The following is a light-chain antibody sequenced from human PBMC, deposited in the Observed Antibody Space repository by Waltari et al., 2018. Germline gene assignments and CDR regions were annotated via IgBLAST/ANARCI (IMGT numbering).Light chain of an antibody. V-gene: IGLV2-8*01. Sequence: QSALTQPPSASGSPGQSVTISCAGTTSDVDGHTYVSWYQQHPGKAPKLMIDEVNKRPSGVPDRFSGSKSGNTASLTVSGLQAEDEASYYCTSYAGSNNILFGGGTKLTVL. CDR3: TSYAGSNNIL. CDR1: TSDVDGHTY. CDR2: EVN. J-gene: IGLJ2*01.